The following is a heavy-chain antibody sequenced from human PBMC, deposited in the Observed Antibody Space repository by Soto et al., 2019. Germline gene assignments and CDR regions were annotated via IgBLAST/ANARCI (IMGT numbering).Heavy chain of an antibody. CDR2: LYDGSKE. J-gene: IGHJ4*02. CDR1: GFSFNTMS. CDR3: AKGLALMADH. D-gene: IGHD2-21*01. Sequence: LRLSCTDSGFSFNTMSWTGSARLQARGWSGWHALYDGSKEYYADPVKGRFTISRDNSKNTLYLQMDRLRVEDTAVYFCAKGLALMADHWGQGTPVTVSS. V-gene: IGHV3-30*18.